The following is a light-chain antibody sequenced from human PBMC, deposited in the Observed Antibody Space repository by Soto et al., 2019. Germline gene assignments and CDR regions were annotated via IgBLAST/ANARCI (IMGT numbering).Light chain of an antibody. V-gene: IGKV1-8*01. Sequence: IWMTQSPSLLSASTGDRVTITCRASQGISSYLAWYQQKPGKAPKLLIYAASTLQSGVPSRFSGSGSGTDFTLTISCLQSEDFATYYCHQYYSYPLTFGGGTKVDIK. J-gene: IGKJ4*01. CDR2: AAS. CDR1: QGISSY. CDR3: HQYYSYPLT.